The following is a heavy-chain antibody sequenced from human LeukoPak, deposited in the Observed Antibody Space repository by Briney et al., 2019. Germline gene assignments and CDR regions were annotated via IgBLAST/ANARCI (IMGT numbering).Heavy chain of an antibody. Sequence: ASAKVSCKASGYTFTTYYIHWVRQAPGQGLEWMGIINPSDGSTSYAQRFQGRVTMTRDTSTHTVYMELSSLRSEDTAVYYCARALTQRFLEWQNDYWGQGTLVTVSS. CDR2: INPSDGST. CDR3: ARALTQRFLEWQNDY. J-gene: IGHJ4*02. D-gene: IGHD3-3*01. CDR1: GYTFTTYY. V-gene: IGHV1-46*01.